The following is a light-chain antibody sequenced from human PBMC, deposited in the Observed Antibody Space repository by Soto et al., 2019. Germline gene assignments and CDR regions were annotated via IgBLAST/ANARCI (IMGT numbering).Light chain of an antibody. CDR3: SSYTSVSTVV. J-gene: IGLJ2*01. CDR1: STDVGGYNH. V-gene: IGLV2-14*01. CDR2: DVT. Sequence: QSALTQPASVSGSPGQSITISCTGTSTDVGGYNHVAWYQQHPDKAPKLMIYDVTDRPSGISNRFSGSKSGNTASLTISGLQAEDEADYYCSSYTSVSTVVFGGGTKVTVL.